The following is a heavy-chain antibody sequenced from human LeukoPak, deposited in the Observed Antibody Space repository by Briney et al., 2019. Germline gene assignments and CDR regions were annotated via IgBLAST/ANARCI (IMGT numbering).Heavy chain of an antibody. CDR1: GFTFSSYA. CDR3: ALRNTMVRGVIISYGMDV. Sequence: GGSLRLSCAASGFTFSSYAMSWVRQAPGKGLEWVSAISGSGGSTYYADSVKGRFTISRDNSKNTLYLQMNSLRAEDTAVYYCALRNTMVRGVIISYGMDVWGQGTTVTVSS. J-gene: IGHJ6*02. CDR2: ISGSGGST. V-gene: IGHV3-23*01. D-gene: IGHD3-10*01.